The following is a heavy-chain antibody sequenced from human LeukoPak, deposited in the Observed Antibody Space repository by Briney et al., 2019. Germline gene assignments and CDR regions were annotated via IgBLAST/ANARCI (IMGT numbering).Heavy chain of an antibody. CDR3: ARPVLYYFDY. CDR1: GYTFTSYA. D-gene: IGHD2-15*01. Sequence: GASVKVSCKASGYTFTSYAMHWVRQAPGQRLEWMGWINASNGNTKYSQKFQGRVTITRDTSASTAYMELSSLRSEDTAVYYCARPVLYYFDYWGQGTLVTVSS. V-gene: IGHV1-3*01. J-gene: IGHJ4*02. CDR2: INASNGNT.